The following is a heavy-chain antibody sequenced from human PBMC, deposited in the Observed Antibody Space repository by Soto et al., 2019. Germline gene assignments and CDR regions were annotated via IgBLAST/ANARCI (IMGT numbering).Heavy chain of an antibody. CDR2: IFHTGAT. V-gene: IGHV4-39*01. Sequence: SLTCAVSGVSISSSFYWGWIRQPPGKGLEWIGHIFHTGATYQNPTLKSRLKMSVDTSKNQFSLNLSSVTATDTAVYYCARRRIVPTTNFDYWGQGALVTVSS. CDR3: ARRRIVPTTNFDY. D-gene: IGHD1-26*01. CDR1: GVSISSSFY. J-gene: IGHJ4*02.